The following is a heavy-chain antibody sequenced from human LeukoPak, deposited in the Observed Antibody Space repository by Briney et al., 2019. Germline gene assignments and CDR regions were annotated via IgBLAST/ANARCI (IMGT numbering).Heavy chain of an antibody. CDR2: ISGSGGST. J-gene: IGHJ6*03. V-gene: IGHV3-23*01. CDR3: AKRDGYCSSTSCLYYYYMDV. Sequence: PGGSLRLSCAASGFTFSSYAMSWVRQAPGKGLEWVSGISGSGGSTYYADSVKGRFTISRDNSKNTLYLQMNSLRAEDTAVYYCAKRDGYCSSTSCLYYYYMDVWGKGTTVTVSS. CDR1: GFTFSSYA. D-gene: IGHD2-2*01.